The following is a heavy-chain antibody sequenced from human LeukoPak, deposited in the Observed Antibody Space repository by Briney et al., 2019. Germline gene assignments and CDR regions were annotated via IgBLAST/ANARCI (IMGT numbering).Heavy chain of an antibody. CDR2: ISYDGSNK. V-gene: IGHV3-30*04. Sequence: GGSLRLSCAASGFTFSSYAMSWVRQAPGKGLEWVAVISYDGSNKYYADSVKGRFTISRDNSKNTLYLQMNSLRAEDTAVYYCARDMSDYGDYLGYFQHWGQGTLVTVSS. CDR1: GFTFSSYA. J-gene: IGHJ1*01. D-gene: IGHD4-17*01. CDR3: ARDMSDYGDYLGYFQH.